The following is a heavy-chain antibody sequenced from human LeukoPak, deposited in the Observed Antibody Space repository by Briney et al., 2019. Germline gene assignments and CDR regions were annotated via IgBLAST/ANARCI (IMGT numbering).Heavy chain of an antibody. V-gene: IGHV4-34*01. CDR2: INHSGST. CDR1: GGSFSGYY. CDR3: ARGTSNDAFDI. J-gene: IGHJ3*02. Sequence: SETLSLTCAVYGGSFSGYYWSWIRQPPGKGLEWIGEINHSGSTYYNPSLKSRVTISVDRSKNQFSLKLSSVTAADTAVYYCARGTSNDAFDIWGQGTMVTVSS.